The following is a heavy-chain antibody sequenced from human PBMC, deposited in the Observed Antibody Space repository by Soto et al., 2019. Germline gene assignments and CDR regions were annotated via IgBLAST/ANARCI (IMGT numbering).Heavy chain of an antibody. CDR1: GFTFSSYS. V-gene: IGHV3-21*01. Sequence: GGSLRLSCAASGFTFSSYSMNWVRQAPGKGLEWVSSTSSSSSYIYYADSVKGRFTISRDNAKNSLYLQMNSLRAEDTAVYYCARDRNSGSYDYWGQGTLVTVSS. CDR2: TSSSSSYI. D-gene: IGHD1-26*01. CDR3: ARDRNSGSYDY. J-gene: IGHJ4*02.